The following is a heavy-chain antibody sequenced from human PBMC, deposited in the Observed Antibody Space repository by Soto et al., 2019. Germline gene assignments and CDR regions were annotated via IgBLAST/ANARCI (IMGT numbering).Heavy chain of an antibody. CDR2: FDPEDGET. D-gene: IGHD4-17*01. J-gene: IGHJ6*03. CDR1: GYTLTELS. Sequence: ASVKVSCKVSGYTLTELSMHWVRQAPGKGLEWMGGFDPEDGETIYAQKFQGRVTMTGDTSTDTAYMELSSLRSEDTAVYYCARGGATVTTYYYMDVWGKGTTVTVSS. V-gene: IGHV1-24*01. CDR3: ARGGATVTTYYYMDV.